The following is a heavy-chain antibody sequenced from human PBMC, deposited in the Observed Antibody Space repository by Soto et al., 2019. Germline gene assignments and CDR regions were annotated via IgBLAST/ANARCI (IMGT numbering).Heavy chain of an antibody. CDR3: ARAVWDIVVVPAAVAFDY. D-gene: IGHD2-2*01. CDR2: INPNSGCT. CDR1: GYTFTGYY. J-gene: IGHJ4*02. V-gene: IGHV1-2*02. Sequence: ASVKVSCKASGYTFTGYYMHWVRQAPGQGLEWMGWINPNSGCTNYAQKFQGRVTMTRDTSISTAYMELSRLRSDDTAVYYCARAVWDIVVVPAAVAFDYWGQGTLVTVSS.